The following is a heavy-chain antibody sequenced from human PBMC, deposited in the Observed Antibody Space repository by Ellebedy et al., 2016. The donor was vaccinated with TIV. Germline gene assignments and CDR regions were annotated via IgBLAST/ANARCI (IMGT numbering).Heavy chain of an antibody. V-gene: IGHV4-59*12. D-gene: IGHD5-12*01. CDR3: ARGYGGYDY. J-gene: IGHJ4*02. CDR2: VHYSGST. Sequence: SETLSLXXTVSGGSISGYYWNWIRQPPGKGLEWLGYVHYSGSTSYNPSLKSRVTISVDTSKNQFSLKLSSVTAADTAVYYCARGYGGYDYWGQGTLVTVSS. CDR1: GGSISGYY.